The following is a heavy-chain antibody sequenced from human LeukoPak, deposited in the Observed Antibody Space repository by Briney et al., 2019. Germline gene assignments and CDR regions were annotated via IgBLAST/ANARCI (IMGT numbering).Heavy chain of an antibody. Sequence: ASVKVSCKASGYTFTNSYIYWVQQAPGQVLEWMGLINPDGGNTNYAQNFQGRVTLTRDTSTSTVYMELSSLRSEDTAIYYCARIRDGYNDAYDIWGQGTVVTVPS. V-gene: IGHV1-46*01. CDR1: GYTFTNSY. D-gene: IGHD5-24*01. J-gene: IGHJ3*02. CDR3: ARIRDGYNDAYDI. CDR2: INPDGGNT.